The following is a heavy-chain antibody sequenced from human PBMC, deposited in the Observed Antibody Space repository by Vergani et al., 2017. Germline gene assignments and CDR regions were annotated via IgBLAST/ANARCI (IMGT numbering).Heavy chain of an antibody. V-gene: IGHV3-21*01. CDR2: ISSSSSYI. J-gene: IGHJ4*02. Sequence: EVQLVESGGGLVKPGGSLRLSCAASGFTFSSYSMNWVRQAPGKGLEWVSSISSSSSYIYYADSVKGRFTISRDNAKNSLYLQMNSLRAEDTAVYYCARDTPPRDCGGDCPNDYWGQGTLVTVSS. CDR3: ARDTPPRDCGGDCPNDY. CDR1: GFTFSSYS. D-gene: IGHD2-21*01.